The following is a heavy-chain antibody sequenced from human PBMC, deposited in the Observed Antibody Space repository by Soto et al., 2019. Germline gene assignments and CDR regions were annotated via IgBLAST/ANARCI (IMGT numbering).Heavy chain of an antibody. CDR1: GGTFSSYA. Sequence: QVQLVQSGAEVKKPGSSVKVSCKASGGTFSSYAISWVRQAPGQGLEWMGGIIPSFGTANYAQKFQGRVTITADESPSTAYMELRSLRSEEPAVYYCASQVDIVAYYFDYWGQGTLVTVSS. CDR3: ASQVDIVAYYFDY. V-gene: IGHV1-69*01. D-gene: IGHD5-12*01. J-gene: IGHJ4*02. CDR2: IIPSFGTA.